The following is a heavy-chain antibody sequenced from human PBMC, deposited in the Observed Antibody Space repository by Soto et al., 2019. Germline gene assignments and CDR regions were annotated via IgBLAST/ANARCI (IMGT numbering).Heavy chain of an antibody. Sequence: GGSLRLSCAASGFTFSSYSMNWVRQAPGKGLEWVSYISSSSSTIYYADSVKGRFTISRDNAKNSLYLQMNSLRDEDTAVYYCACLGYSSLSVDYFDSWGQGTLVTVSS. CDR1: GFTFSSYS. D-gene: IGHD6-13*01. CDR3: ACLGYSSLSVDYFDS. V-gene: IGHV3-48*02. CDR2: ISSSSSTI. J-gene: IGHJ4*02.